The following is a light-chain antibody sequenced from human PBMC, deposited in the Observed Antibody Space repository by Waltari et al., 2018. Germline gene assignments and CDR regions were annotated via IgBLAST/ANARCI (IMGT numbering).Light chain of an antibody. CDR1: SSNIGRNY. CDR2: RNN. CDR3: ATWDGSLTAWV. J-gene: IGLJ3*02. V-gene: IGLV1-47*01. Sequence: QSVLTQPPSASGTPGQRVTISCSGSSSNIGRNYVYWYQQFPGTAPKLLVYRNNALPSRVPDRISGSKSGTSASLAISGLRSEDEAYYYCATWDGSLTAWVFGGGTKLTVL.